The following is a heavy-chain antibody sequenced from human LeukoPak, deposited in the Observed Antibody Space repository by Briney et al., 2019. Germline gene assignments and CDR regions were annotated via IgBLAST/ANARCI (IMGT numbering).Heavy chain of an antibody. D-gene: IGHD3-9*01. CDR1: GFTFSSYA. V-gene: IGHV3-23*01. CDR2: ISGSGGST. Sequence: GGSLRLSCAASGFTFSSYAMSWVRQAPGKGLEWVSAISGSGGSTYYADSVKGRFTISRDNSKNTLYLQMNSLRAEDTAVYYCAKPLYDILTGYWDPVGYFDYWGQGTLVTVSS. J-gene: IGHJ4*02. CDR3: AKPLYDILTGYWDPVGYFDY.